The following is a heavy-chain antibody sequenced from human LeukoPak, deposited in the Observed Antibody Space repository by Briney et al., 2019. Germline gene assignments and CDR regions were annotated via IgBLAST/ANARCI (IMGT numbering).Heavy chain of an antibody. CDR3: ARARQGIVVVPAAIGY. CDR1: GFTFSSYS. V-gene: IGHV3-21*01. Sequence: PGGSLRLSCAASGFTFSSYSMNWVRQAPGKGLEWVSSISSSSSYIYYADSVKGLFTISGDNAKNSLYLQMNSLRAEDTAVYYCARARQGIVVVPAAIGYWGQGTLVTVSS. D-gene: IGHD2-2*01. CDR2: ISSSSSYI. J-gene: IGHJ4*02.